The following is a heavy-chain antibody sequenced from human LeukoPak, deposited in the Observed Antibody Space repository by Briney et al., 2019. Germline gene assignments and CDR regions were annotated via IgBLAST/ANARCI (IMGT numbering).Heavy chain of an antibody. CDR3: AKSGGYGLIDC. Sequence: PSETLSLTCAVSGVSISGRGHYWGWIRQPPGKGLEWIGNIYHSGSTYYNASLQSRVTISIDTSKNQFSLRLNSVTAADTAMYYCAKSGGYGLIDCWGQGTLVTVSS. CDR1: GVSISGRGHY. J-gene: IGHJ4*02. D-gene: IGHD1-26*01. CDR2: IYHSGST. V-gene: IGHV4-39*01.